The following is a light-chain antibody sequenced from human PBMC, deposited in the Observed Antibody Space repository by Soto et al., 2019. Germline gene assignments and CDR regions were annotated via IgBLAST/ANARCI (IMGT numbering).Light chain of an antibody. CDR2: GAS. Sequence: EIVMTQSPATLSVSPGERATLSCRASQSVSSSYLAWYQQKPGQAPRLLIYGASVRATGVPDRFSGSGSGTEFTLTISSLEPEDFAVYYCQQRSNWPPITFGQGTRLEIK. J-gene: IGKJ5*01. V-gene: IGKV3D-20*02. CDR1: QSVSSSY. CDR3: QQRSNWPPIT.